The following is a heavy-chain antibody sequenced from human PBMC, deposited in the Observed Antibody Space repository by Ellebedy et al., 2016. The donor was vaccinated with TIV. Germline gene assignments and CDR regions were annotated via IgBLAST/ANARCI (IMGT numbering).Heavy chain of an antibody. D-gene: IGHD1-7*01. CDR3: ARQGWNSFRFNYYYYGMDV. J-gene: IGHJ6*02. V-gene: IGHV4-34*01. Sequence: MPSETLSLTCTVYGGSFSGYYWSWIRQPPGKGLEWIGEINHSGSTNYNPSLQSRVTISVDTSKNQFSLKLSSATAADTAVFYCARQGWNSFRFNYYYYGMDVWGQGTTVTVSS. CDR1: GGSFSGYY. CDR2: INHSGST.